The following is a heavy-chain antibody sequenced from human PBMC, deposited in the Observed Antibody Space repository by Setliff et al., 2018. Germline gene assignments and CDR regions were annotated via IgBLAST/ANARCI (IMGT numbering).Heavy chain of an antibody. J-gene: IGHJ6*02. CDR3: ARDGVFYAMDV. V-gene: IGHV1-3*01. D-gene: IGHD3-10*01. CDR1: GYSFTNYA. CDR2: SNVGNDNT. Sequence: GASVNVSCKASGYSFTNYAMHWVRQAPGQRLEWMGWSNVGNDNTRYSRKFQGRFTISRDNAKDSLYLQMNSLRAEDTALYYCARDGVFYAMDVWGRGTTVTVSS.